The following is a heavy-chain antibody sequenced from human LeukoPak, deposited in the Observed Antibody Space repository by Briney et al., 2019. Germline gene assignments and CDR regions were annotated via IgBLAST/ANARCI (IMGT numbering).Heavy chain of an antibody. CDR2: IYYSGST. D-gene: IGHD6-6*01. J-gene: IGHJ6*02. Sequence: SETLSLTCTVSGGSISSGGYYWSWIRQHPGKGLEWIGYIYYSGSTYYNPSLKSRVTISVDTSKNQFSLELSSVTAAATAVYYCARLFSSPSWGYYSYGMDVWGQATTVTVYS. CDR1: GGSISSGGYY. V-gene: IGHV4-31*03. CDR3: ARLFSSPSWGYYSYGMDV.